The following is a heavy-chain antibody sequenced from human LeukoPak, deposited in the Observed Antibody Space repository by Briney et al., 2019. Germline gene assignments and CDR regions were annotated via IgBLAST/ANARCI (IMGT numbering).Heavy chain of an antibody. CDR2: IYYTGST. V-gene: IGHV4-59*01. CDR3: ARGGGYHFDY. CDR1: GGSLSSYY. J-gene: IGHJ4*02. D-gene: IGHD2-15*01. Sequence: PSETLSLTCTVSGGSLSSYYWNWIRQPPGKGLEYIGYIYYTGSTNYNPSLKSRVTISVDTSKNQFSLKLNSVTAADTAVYYCARGGGYHFDYWGQGTLVTVSS.